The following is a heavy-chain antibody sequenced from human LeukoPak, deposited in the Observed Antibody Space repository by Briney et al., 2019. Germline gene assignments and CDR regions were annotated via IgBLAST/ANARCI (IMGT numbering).Heavy chain of an antibody. CDR2: ISSSSSYI. Sequence: GGSLRLSCAASGFTFSSYSMNWDRQAPGKGLEWVSSISSSSSYIYYADSVKGRFTISRDNAKNSLYLQMNSLRAEDTAVYYCAKVPADDAFDIWSQGTMVTVSS. V-gene: IGHV3-21*04. CDR1: GFTFSSYS. J-gene: IGHJ3*02. CDR3: AKVPADDAFDI.